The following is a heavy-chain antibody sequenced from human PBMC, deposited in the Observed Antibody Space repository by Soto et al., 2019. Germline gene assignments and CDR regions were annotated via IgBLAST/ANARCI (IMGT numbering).Heavy chain of an antibody. CDR2: ISAYNGNT. CDR1: GYTFTSYG. V-gene: IGHV1-18*01. J-gene: IGHJ6*02. D-gene: IGHD5-18*01. Sequence: GASVKVSCKASGYTFTSYGISWVRQAPGQGLEWMGWISAYNGNTNYAQKLQGRVTMTTDTSTSTAYMELRSLRSDDTAVYYCARERGEYSYGLSYYYYGMDVWGQGTTVTVSS. CDR3: ARERGEYSYGLSYYYYGMDV.